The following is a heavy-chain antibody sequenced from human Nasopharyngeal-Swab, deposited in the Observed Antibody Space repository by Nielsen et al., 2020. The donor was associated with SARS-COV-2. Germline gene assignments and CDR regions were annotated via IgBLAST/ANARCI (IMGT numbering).Heavy chain of an antibody. D-gene: IGHD1-26*01. CDR3: ARFRGTINSSDY. J-gene: IGHJ4*02. CDR1: GFTFTTSG. Sequence: GESLKISCSASGFTFTTSGMHWVRQAPGKGLEWLAMIWHDGRKKYYADSVEGRFTISRDNSNSTLYLQMNSLQPDDTAIYYCARFRGTINSSDYWGQGTLVIVSS. CDR2: IWHDGRKK. V-gene: IGHV3-33*01.